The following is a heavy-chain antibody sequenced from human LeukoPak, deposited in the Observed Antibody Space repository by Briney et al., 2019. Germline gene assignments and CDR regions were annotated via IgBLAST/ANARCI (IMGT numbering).Heavy chain of an antibody. D-gene: IGHD6-13*01. CDR1: GFTFSYYS. Sequence: GGSLRLSCAASGFTFSYYSMSWVRQAPGKGLEWVSGITGSAGGTHYADSVKGRFTISRDNTKNTLYLQMNSLRAEDTAIYYCAKAGAAGLYYYYYGMDVWGQGTTVTVSS. CDR2: ITGSAGGT. V-gene: IGHV3-23*01. CDR3: AKAGAAGLYYYYYGMDV. J-gene: IGHJ6*02.